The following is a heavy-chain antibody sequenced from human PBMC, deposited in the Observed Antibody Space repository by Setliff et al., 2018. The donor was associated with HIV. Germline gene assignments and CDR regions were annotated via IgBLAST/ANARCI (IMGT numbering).Heavy chain of an antibody. Sequence: KPSETLSLTCTVSGASITSHYWSWIRQSPGRELEWIGYIYSTGSTNYNPSLQSRVSISMDASKNKFSLKVTSVTSADTAVYYCAKGADFYGDYTFDYWGQGNLVTVS. J-gene: IGHJ4*02. V-gene: IGHV4-59*11. D-gene: IGHD4-17*01. CDR1: GASITSHY. CDR2: IYSTGST. CDR3: AKGADFYGDYTFDY.